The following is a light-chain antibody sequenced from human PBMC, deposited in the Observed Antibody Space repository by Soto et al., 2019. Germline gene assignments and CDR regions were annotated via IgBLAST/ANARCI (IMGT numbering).Light chain of an antibody. V-gene: IGKV2-28*01. Sequence: DIVMTQSPLSLPVTPGEPASISCRSSQSLLHSNGYNYLDWYLQKPGQSAQLLIYLGSNRDSGVHDKFSGSGSGTDFTLKISRVEAEDVGVYYCMQALQTPRTFGQGTKLEI. CDR2: LGS. CDR3: MQALQTPRT. CDR1: QSLLHSNGYNY. J-gene: IGKJ2*01.